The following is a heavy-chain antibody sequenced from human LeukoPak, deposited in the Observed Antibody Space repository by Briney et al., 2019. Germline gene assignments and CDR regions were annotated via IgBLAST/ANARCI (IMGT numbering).Heavy chain of an antibody. CDR3: ARRRAESSGPSFYYFYMDV. CDR1: GGSISGYY. CDR2: IYHNGRT. D-gene: IGHD2-8*02. J-gene: IGHJ6*03. Sequence: SETLSLTCSVSGGSISGYYWSWIRQLPGERLEWIGFIYHNGRTTYNPSLESRVTISVDTSRNQVSLNLRFVTAADTALYFCARRRAESSGPSFYYFYMDVWGKGTTVSVSS. V-gene: IGHV4-59*01.